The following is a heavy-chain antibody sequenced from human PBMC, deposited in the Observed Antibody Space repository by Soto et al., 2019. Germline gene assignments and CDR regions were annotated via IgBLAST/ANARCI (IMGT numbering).Heavy chain of an antibody. CDR2: IYYSGST. D-gene: IGHD6-13*01. Sequence: PSTNPSLSCTVSRGSSSRNYRTWTLQPPRKKLELIGYIYYSGSTNYNPSLKSRVTISVDTSKNQFSLKLSSVTAADTAVYYCARGGGSPYHNHEFDFWGQGPLVTVS. CDR1: RGSSSRNY. CDR3: ARGGGSPYHNHEFDF. V-gene: IGHV4-59*01. J-gene: IGHJ4*02.